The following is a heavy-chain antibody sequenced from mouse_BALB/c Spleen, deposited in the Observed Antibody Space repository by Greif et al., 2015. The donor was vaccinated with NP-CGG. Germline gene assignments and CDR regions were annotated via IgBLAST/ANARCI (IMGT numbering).Heavy chain of an antibody. V-gene: IGHV14-3*02. CDR1: GFNIEDTY. CDR3: ARWDWYFDV. Sequence: EVKVEESGAELVKLGASVKLSCTASGFNIEDTYMHWVKQRPEQGLEWIGRIDPANGNTKYDPKFQGKATITADTSSNTAYLQLSSLTSEDTAVYYCARWDWYFDVWGAGTTVTVSS. CDR2: IDPANGNT. J-gene: IGHJ1*01.